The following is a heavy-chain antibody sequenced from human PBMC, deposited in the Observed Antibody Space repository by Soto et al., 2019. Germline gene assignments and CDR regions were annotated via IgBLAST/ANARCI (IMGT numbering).Heavy chain of an antibody. D-gene: IGHD4-17*01. CDR2: IIPIIGIA. CDR3: ARGTTVTPDWYFDL. Sequence: QVQLVQSGAEVKKPGSSVKVSCKASGGTFSSYTSSWVRQAPGQGLEWMGRIIPIIGIANYAQKFQGRVTITADKSTITDYMELSSLRSEDTAVYYCARGTTVTPDWYFDLCGRGTLVTFSS. CDR1: GGTFSSYT. J-gene: IGHJ2*01. V-gene: IGHV1-69*02.